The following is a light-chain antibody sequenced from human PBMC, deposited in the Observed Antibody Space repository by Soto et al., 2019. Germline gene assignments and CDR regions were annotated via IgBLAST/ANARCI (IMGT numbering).Light chain of an antibody. CDR2: EVS. CDR3: SSYAGSNSYV. CDR1: SSDVGGYNY. J-gene: IGLJ1*01. V-gene: IGLV2-8*01. Sequence: QSALTQPPSASGSPGQSVTISCTGTSSDVGGYNYVSWYQQHPGKASKLMIYEVSKRPSGVPDRFSGSKSGNTASLTVSGLQAEDEADYYCSSYAGSNSYVFGTGTKLTVL.